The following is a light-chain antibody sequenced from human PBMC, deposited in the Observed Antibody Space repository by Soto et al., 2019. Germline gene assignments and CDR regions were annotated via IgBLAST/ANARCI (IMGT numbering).Light chain of an antibody. CDR3: SSYTSSSTL. J-gene: IGLJ1*01. Sequence: QSALTQPASVSGSPGQSITISCTGTSGDVGGYNYVSWYQQHPGKAPKLMIYDVSNRPSGVSNRFSGSKSGNTASLTIAGLQAEDEADYSCSSYTSSSTLFGAGTKVTVL. CDR2: DVS. CDR1: SGDVGGYNY. V-gene: IGLV2-14*01.